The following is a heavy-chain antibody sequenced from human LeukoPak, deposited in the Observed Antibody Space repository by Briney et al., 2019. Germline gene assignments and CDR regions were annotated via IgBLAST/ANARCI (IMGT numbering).Heavy chain of an antibody. CDR1: GGSFSGYY. Sequence: SETLSLTCAVYGGSFSGYYWSWIRQPPGKGLEWIGYIYYSGSTNYNPSLKSRVTISVDTSKNQFSLKLSSVTAADTAVYYCARVNGRVPSPSNYFDYWGQGTLVTVSS. D-gene: IGHD2-2*01. V-gene: IGHV4-59*01. J-gene: IGHJ4*02. CDR2: IYYSGST. CDR3: ARVNGRVPSPSNYFDY.